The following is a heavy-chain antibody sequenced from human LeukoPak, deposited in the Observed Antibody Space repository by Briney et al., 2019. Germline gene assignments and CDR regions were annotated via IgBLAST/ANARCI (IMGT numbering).Heavy chain of an antibody. D-gene: IGHD3-10*01. Sequence: SETLSLTCTVSGGSINSYWSWIRQPAGKGLEWIGRISGSGTITYNPALQSRLSISIDTSKNQFSLRLMSVTAADTAVYYCARDSGTTGEVKFDPWGQGTLVTVSS. CDR2: ISGSGTI. CDR1: GGSINSY. CDR3: ARDSGTTGEVKFDP. V-gene: IGHV4-4*07. J-gene: IGHJ5*02.